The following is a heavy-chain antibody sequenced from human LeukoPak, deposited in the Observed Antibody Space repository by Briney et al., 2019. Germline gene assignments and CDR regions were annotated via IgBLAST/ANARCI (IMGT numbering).Heavy chain of an antibody. Sequence: SVKVSCKASGGTFSSYAISWVRQAPGQGLEWMGGIIPIFGTANYAQKFQGRVTITADESTSTAYMELSSLRSEDTAVYYCARVHYDFWSGYYRWFGPWGQGTLVTVSS. CDR2: IIPIFGTA. D-gene: IGHD3-3*01. CDR3: ARVHYDFWSGYYRWFGP. CDR1: GGTFSSYA. V-gene: IGHV1-69*01. J-gene: IGHJ5*02.